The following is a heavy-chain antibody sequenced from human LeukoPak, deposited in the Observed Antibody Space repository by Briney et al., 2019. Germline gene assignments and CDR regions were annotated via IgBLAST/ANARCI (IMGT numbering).Heavy chain of an antibody. D-gene: IGHD2-2*01. V-gene: IGHV1-69*01. CDR2: IIPIFGTA. CDR3: ASPGPACSSTSCYRY. Sequence: SVKVSCKASGGTFSSDAISWVRQAPGQGLGWMGGIIPIFGTANYAQKFQGRVTITADESTSTAYMELSSLGSEDTAVYYCASPGPACSSTSCYRYWGQGTLVTVSS. J-gene: IGHJ4*02. CDR1: GGTFSSDA.